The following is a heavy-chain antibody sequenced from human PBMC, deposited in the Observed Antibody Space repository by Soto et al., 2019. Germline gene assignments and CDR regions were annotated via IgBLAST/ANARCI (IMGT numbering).Heavy chain of an antibody. CDR1: GFTFSNAW. J-gene: IGHJ3*02. D-gene: IGHD6-19*01. CDR2: IKSKTDGGTT. CDR3: TTGRWWSGEYSGGSDAFDR. V-gene: IGHV3-15*01. Sequence: EVQLVESGGGLVKPGGSLRLSCAASGFTFSNAWMSWVRQAPGKGLEWVGRIKSKTDGGTTDYAAPVQGRFTISRDDSKYTLYLQMNRLKTEDTAVYYCTTGRWWSGEYSGGSDAFDRWGQGRIDTVTS.